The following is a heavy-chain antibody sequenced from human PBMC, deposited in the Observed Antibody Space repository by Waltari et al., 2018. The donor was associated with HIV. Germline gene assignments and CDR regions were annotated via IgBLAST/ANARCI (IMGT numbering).Heavy chain of an antibody. CDR2: TKAKRSGGTT. J-gene: IGHJ4*02. V-gene: IGHV3-15*01. CDR1: GFRFNKAW. D-gene: IGHD3-10*01. Sequence: VQLVESGGGLVKPGGSIRIPCAGSGFRFNKAWVSWFRQDPGKGLEWVGLTKAKRSGGTTYYAVPMKGRFTISRDDSNSTLYLQMNSLQTDGTAVYYFTTGVFRGVRRFDYWGQGTLVTVSS. CDR3: TTGVFRGVRRFDY.